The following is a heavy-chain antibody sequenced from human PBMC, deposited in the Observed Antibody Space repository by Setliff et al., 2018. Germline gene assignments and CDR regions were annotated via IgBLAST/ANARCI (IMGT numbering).Heavy chain of an antibody. J-gene: IGHJ6*02. V-gene: IGHV1-8*02. Sequence: ASVKVSCKASGYTFTSYDINWVRQATGQGLEWMGWMNPNSGNTGYAQKFQGRVTMTRNTSISTAYMELSSLRSEDTAVYYCARDPREGDYGDSYAAYYYYGMDVWGQGTTVTVSS. CDR1: GYTFTSYD. CDR3: ARDPREGDYGDSYAAYYYYGMDV. D-gene: IGHD4-17*01. CDR2: MNPNSGNT.